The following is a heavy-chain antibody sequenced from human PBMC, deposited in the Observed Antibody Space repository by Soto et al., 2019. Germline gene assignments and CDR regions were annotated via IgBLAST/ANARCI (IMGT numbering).Heavy chain of an antibody. D-gene: IGHD6-19*01. J-gene: IGHJ4*02. CDR2: ISGSGGST. Sequence: GGSLRLSCAASGFTFSSYAMSWVRQAPGKGLEWVSAISGSGGSTYYADSVKGRFTISRDNSKNTLYLQMNSLRAEDTAGYYLSKGPFRSGWYSAYFDYWGQGTLVTVSS. CDR3: SKGPFRSGWYSAYFDY. CDR1: GFTFSSYA. V-gene: IGHV3-23*01.